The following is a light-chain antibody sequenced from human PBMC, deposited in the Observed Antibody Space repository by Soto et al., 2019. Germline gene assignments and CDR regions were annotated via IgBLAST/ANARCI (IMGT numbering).Light chain of an antibody. CDR3: SSYTSSSTLI. V-gene: IGLV2-14*01. CDR1: SSDVGGYNY. J-gene: IGLJ1*01. Sequence: QSVLTQPASVSGSPGQPITISCTGTSSDVGGYNYVSWYQQHPGKAPKLVIYDVSNRPSGVSNRFSGSKSGNTASLTISGLQAEDEADYYCSSYTSSSTLIFGTGTKVTVL. CDR2: DVS.